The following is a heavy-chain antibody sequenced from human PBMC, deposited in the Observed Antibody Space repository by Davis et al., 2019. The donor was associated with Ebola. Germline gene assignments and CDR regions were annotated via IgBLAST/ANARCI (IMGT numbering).Heavy chain of an antibody. CDR3: ARSYYYGMDV. V-gene: IGHV4-34*01. Sequence: SETLSLTCAVYGGSFSGYYWSWIRQPPGKGLEWIGEINHSGSTNYNPSLKSRVTISVDTSKNQFSLKLSSVTAADTAVYYCARSYYYGMDVWGQGTTVTVSS. CDR2: INHSGST. CDR1: GGSFSGYY. J-gene: IGHJ6*02.